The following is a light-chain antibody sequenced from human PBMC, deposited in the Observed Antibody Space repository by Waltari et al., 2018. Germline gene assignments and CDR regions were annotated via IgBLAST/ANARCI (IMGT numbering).Light chain of an antibody. CDR2: EDS. V-gene: IGLV6-57*03. Sequence: FLLTQPHSVSESPGKTVTISCTRTSGSIASNHVQWYQQRPGSAPTTVIFEDSQRPSGVPDRFSGSVDISSNSASLTISGLETEDEADYYCQSYDGSNPVVFGGGTKLTVL. CDR3: QSYDGSNPVV. CDR1: SGSIASNH. J-gene: IGLJ3*02.